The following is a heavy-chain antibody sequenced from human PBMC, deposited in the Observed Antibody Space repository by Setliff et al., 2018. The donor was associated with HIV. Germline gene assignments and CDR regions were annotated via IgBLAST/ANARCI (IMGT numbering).Heavy chain of an antibody. D-gene: IGHD5-18*01. Sequence: PSETLSLTCSVSGVSLNSTDHYWGWLRQSPGTRLEWIGSVSQSGSNYYNPSLKSRITISIDRSKNQFSLKLNSVTAADTAVYYCAKSVDTTMDDYYYVDIWGTGTTVTVSS. CDR3: AKSVDTTMDDYYYVDI. CDR2: VSQSGSN. J-gene: IGHJ6*03. CDR1: GVSLNSTDHY. V-gene: IGHV4-39*07.